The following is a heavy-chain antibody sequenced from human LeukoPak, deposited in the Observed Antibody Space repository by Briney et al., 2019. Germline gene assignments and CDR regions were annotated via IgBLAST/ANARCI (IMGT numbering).Heavy chain of an antibody. CDR1: GGSISTYY. CDR3: ATGGNALDY. V-gene: IGHV4-59*01. Sequence: SETLSLTCTVSGGSISTYYWSWIRQPPGKGLDWIGSFYYTGSTNYIPSLRSRVTISLDTSKNQISLRLSSVTAADTAVYYCATGGNALDYWGQGTLVTVSS. J-gene: IGHJ4*02. D-gene: IGHD4-23*01. CDR2: FYYTGST.